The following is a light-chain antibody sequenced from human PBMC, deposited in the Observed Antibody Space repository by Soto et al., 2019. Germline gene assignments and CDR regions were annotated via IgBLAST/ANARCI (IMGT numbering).Light chain of an antibody. Sequence: EIVMTQSPATLSVSPGERATLSCRASQSVSSNLAWYQQKPGQAPRLLIYGASTRATGIPARFSGSGSGTDITLTISRLEPEDFAVYYCQQYGSSPSITFGQGTRLEI. CDR1: QSVSSN. V-gene: IGKV3-15*01. CDR3: QQYGSSPSIT. CDR2: GAS. J-gene: IGKJ5*01.